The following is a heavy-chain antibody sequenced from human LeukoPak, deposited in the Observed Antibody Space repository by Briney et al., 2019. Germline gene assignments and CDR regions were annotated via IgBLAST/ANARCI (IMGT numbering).Heavy chain of an antibody. CDR1: GYTLTAYY. J-gene: IGHJ5*02. CDR2: INPNSGGT. V-gene: IGHV1-2*06. Sequence: ASVKVSCKASGYTLTAYYIYWVRQAPGQGLEWLGRINPNSGGTDYAQNFQGRVTMTRDTSISTAYMELSRLRSDDTAVYYCARGYCSGGTCYLVENWLDPWGQGTLVTVSS. CDR3: ARGYCSGGTCYLVENWLDP. D-gene: IGHD2-15*01.